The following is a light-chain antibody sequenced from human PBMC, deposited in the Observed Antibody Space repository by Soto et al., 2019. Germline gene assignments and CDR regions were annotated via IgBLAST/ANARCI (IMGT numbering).Light chain of an antibody. CDR1: SSDVGGSNR. Sequence: QSVLTQPPSVSGSPGQSVAISCTGSSSDVGGSNRVSWYQQPPGTAPKLMIYEVNNRPSGVPDRFSGSKSGNTASLTISGLQAEDEADYYCSSYTSYNTYVFGTGTKLTVL. J-gene: IGLJ1*01. V-gene: IGLV2-18*02. CDR3: SSYTSYNTYV. CDR2: EVN.